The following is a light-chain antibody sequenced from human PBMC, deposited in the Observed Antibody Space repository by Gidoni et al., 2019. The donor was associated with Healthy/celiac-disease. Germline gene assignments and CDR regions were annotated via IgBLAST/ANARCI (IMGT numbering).Light chain of an antibody. CDR3: SSYTSSSTYV. J-gene: IGLJ1*01. CDR2: EVS. CDR1: SSDVGGYTY. V-gene: IGLV2-14*01. Sequence: QSALTQPASVSGSPGPSSTISCTGTSSDVGGYTYVSWYQQHPGKAPKLMIYEVSTRPSGVPDRFSGSKSGNTASLTISGLQAEDEAEYYCSSYTSSSTYVVGTGTKVTVL.